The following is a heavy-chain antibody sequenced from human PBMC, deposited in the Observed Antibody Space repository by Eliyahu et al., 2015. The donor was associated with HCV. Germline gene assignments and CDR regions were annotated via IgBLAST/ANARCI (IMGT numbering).Heavy chain of an antibody. V-gene: IGHV3-21*01. D-gene: IGHD2-2*01. CDR1: GFTFSSYS. CDR3: ASEDRAAAAFAFDY. J-gene: IGHJ4*02. CDR2: ISXSSSYI. Sequence: EVQLVESGGGLVKPGGSLXLXCAASGFTFSSYSMNWVRQAPGKGLEWVSSISXSSSYIYYAXSVKGRFTISRDNAKNSLYLQMNSLRAEDTAVYYCASEDRAAAAFAFDYWGQGTLVTVSS.